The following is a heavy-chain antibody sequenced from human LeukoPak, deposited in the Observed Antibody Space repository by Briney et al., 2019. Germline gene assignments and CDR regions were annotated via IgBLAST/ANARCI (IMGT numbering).Heavy chain of an antibody. V-gene: IGHV3-11*01. CDR2: ISGVASDI. CDR1: GFIFSDYY. CDR3: ARGGAHGMDV. Sequence: GGSLRLSCAASGFIFSDYYMTWIRQAPGKGLEWVSYISGVASDIYYGDSVKGRFTISRDNAKKSVYLQMNSLRAEDTAVYYCARGGAHGMDVWGQGTTVTVSS. J-gene: IGHJ6*02. D-gene: IGHD1-26*01.